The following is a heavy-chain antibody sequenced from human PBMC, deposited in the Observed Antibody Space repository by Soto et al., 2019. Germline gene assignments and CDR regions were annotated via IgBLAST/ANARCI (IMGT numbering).Heavy chain of an antibody. V-gene: IGHV5-51*01. J-gene: IGHJ4*02. D-gene: IGHD5-18*01. CDR2: IYPGDSDT. Sequence: GESLKISCKGSGYSFTSYWIGWVRQMPGKGLEWMGIIYPGDSDTRYSPSFQGQVTISADKSISTAYLQWSSLKASDTAMYYFAQPPARGYSYGSPFAYWGQGTLVPVSP. CDR3: AQPPARGYSYGSPFAY. CDR1: GYSFTSYW.